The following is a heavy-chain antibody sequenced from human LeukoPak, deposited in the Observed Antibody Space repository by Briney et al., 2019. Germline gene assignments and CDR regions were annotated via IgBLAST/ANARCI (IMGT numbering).Heavy chain of an antibody. CDR1: GFTVTTNY. J-gene: IGHJ4*02. CDR2: LISGATT. D-gene: IGHD1-1*01. Sequence: GGSLRLSCAASGFTVTTNYMSCVRQAPGRGLEWIAVLISGATTRYADSVRGRFTISGDYSKNTLYLEMNYLRDADTAVYYCARDENVEPAFGYWGQGTLVTVSS. V-gene: IGHV3-66*01. CDR3: ARDENVEPAFGY.